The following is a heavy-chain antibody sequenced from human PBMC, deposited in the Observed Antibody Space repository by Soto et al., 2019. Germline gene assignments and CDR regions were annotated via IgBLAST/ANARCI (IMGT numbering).Heavy chain of an antibody. CDR1: GYTLTELS. D-gene: IGHD5-12*01. CDR2: FDPEDGET. Sequence: ASVKVSCKVSGYTLTELSMHWVRQAPGKGLEWMGGFDPEDGETIYAQKFQGRVTMTRDTSISTAYMELSRLRSDDTAVYYCARDAGAAYSGYDYGRYMDVWGKGTTVTVSS. J-gene: IGHJ6*03. V-gene: IGHV1-24*01. CDR3: ARDAGAAYSGYDYGRYMDV.